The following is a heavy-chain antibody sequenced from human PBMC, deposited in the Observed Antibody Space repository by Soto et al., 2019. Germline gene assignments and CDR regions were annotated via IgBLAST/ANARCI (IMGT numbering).Heavy chain of an antibody. V-gene: IGHV5-51*01. CDR1: GYSFTTYW. Sequence: GESLKISCKGSGYSFTTYWIGWVRQMPGKGLAWMGIIYPGDSDTSYSPSFQGQVTTSADKYISTAYLQWSSLKASDTAMYYCTRKNSSSAFDYWGQGTLVTVSS. CDR2: IYPGDSDT. CDR3: TRKNSSSAFDY. J-gene: IGHJ4*02. D-gene: IGHD1-26*01.